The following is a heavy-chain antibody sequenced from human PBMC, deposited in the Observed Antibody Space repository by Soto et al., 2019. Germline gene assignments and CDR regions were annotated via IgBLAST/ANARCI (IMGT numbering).Heavy chain of an antibody. CDR1: GFTFDDYA. Sequence: PGGSLRLSCAASGFTFDDYAMHWVRQAPGKGLEWVSGISWNSGSIGYADPVKGRFTISRDNAKNSLYLQMNSLRAEDTALYYCAKIGGGPPYGMDVWGQGTTVTVSS. V-gene: IGHV3-9*01. CDR3: AKIGGGPPYGMDV. CDR2: ISWNSGSI. D-gene: IGHD3-16*01. J-gene: IGHJ6*02.